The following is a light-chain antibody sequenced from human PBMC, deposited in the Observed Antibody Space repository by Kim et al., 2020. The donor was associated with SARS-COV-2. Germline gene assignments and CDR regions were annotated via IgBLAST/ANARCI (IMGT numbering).Light chain of an antibody. CDR1: RGHGTNA. Sequence: ASAKRTCPPSRGHGTNAIAWHQQQPEKGQRYLMRLSGDGSHGKGDGTPARFSGSSAGAERYLTISSRQSEDEADYYCQTWGTGIRVFSGGTKLTVL. CDR2: LSGDGSH. V-gene: IGLV4-69*01. CDR3: QTWGTGIRV. J-gene: IGLJ3*02.